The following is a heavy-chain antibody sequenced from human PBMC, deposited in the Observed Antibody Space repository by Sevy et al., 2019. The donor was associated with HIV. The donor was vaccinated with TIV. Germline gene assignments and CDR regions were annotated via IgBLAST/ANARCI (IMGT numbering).Heavy chain of an antibody. V-gene: IGHV3-9*01. CDR1: GFTFDDYA. Sequence: GGSLRLSCAASGFTFDDYAMHWVRQAPGKGLEWVSGISWNSGSIGYADSVKGRFTISRDNAKNSLYLQMNSLRAEDTALYYCAKATYYYDSSGYYQFDYWGRGTLVTVSS. CDR3: AKATYYYDSSGYYQFDY. D-gene: IGHD3-22*01. J-gene: IGHJ4*02. CDR2: ISWNSGSI.